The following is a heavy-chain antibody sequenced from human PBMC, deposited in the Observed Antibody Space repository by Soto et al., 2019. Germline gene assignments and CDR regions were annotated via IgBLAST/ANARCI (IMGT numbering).Heavy chain of an antibody. J-gene: IGHJ4*02. CDR2: ITYTGHTT. CDR1: GFDFSSYA. CDR3: AKDWPGTSSVTSDY. V-gene: IGHV3-23*01. D-gene: IGHD4-17*01. Sequence: DVYLLESGGTLVQPGGSLRLSCAASGFDFSSYAMTWVRQAPGKGLEWVSGITYTGHTTYYADSVKGRFTISRDNYRNTLYLQMNSLRADDTAMYFCAKDWPGTSSVTSDYWGQGTLVTVSS.